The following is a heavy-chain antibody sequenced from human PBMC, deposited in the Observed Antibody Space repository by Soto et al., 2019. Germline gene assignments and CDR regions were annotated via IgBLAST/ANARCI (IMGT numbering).Heavy chain of an antibody. CDR3: ARFGITMVRGVIIPYYYYGMDV. D-gene: IGHD3-10*01. CDR1: GGTFSSYA. Sequence: QVQLVQSGAEVKKPGSSVKVSCKASGGTFSSYAISWVRQAPGQGLEWMVGIIPIFGTANYAQKFKGRVTITADESTSTAYMELSSLRSEDTAVYYCARFGITMVRGVIIPYYYYGMDVWGQGTTVTVSS. V-gene: IGHV1-69*01. CDR2: IIPIFGTA. J-gene: IGHJ6*02.